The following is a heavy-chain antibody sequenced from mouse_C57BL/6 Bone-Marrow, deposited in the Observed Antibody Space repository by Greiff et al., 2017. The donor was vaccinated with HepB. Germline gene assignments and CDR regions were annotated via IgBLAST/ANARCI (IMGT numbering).Heavy chain of an antibody. D-gene: IGHD1-1*01. CDR3: ARSLHYYGSSLDY. J-gene: IGHJ2*01. CDR2: IYPRSGNT. CDR1: GYTFTSYG. V-gene: IGHV1-81*01. Sequence: VKLMESGAELARPGASVKLSCKASGYTFTSYGISWVKQRTGQGLEWIGEIYPRSGNTYYNEKFKGKATLTADKSSSTAYMELRSLTSEDSAVYFCARSLHYYGSSLDYWGQGTTLTVSS.